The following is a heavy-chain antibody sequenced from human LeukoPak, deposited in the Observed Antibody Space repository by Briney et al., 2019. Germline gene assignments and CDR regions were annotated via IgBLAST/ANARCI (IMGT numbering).Heavy chain of an antibody. CDR3: TTTELGIDDAFDI. CDR1: GFTNAW. J-gene: IGHJ3*02. D-gene: IGHD7-27*01. V-gene: IGHV3-15*01. CDR2: IKTSIDGGTT. Sequence: GGSLRLSCAASGFTNAWMSWVRQAPGKGLEWVGRIKTSIDGGTTDYAAPVKGRFSISRDDSKNTVYLEMSSLKTEDTAVYYCTTTELGIDDAFDIWGQGTMVTVSS.